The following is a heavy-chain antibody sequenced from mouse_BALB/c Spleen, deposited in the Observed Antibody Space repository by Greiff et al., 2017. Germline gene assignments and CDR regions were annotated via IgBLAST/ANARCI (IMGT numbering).Heavy chain of an antibody. CDR1: GYTFTSYW. CDR2: INPSNGRT. V-gene: IGHV1S81*02. D-gene: IGHD2-14*01. J-gene: IGHJ4*01. CDR3: ARVAYYRYNYAMDY. Sequence: VKLQQPGAELVKPGASVKLSCKASGYTFTSYWMHWVKQRPGQGLEWIGEINPSNGRTNYNEKFKSKATLTVDKSSSTAYMQLSSLTSEDSAVYYCARVAYYRYNYAMDYWGQGTSVTVSS.